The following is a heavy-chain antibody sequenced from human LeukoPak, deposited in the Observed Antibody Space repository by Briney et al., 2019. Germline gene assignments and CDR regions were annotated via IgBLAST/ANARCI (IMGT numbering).Heavy chain of an antibody. CDR1: GGSISSYY. J-gene: IGHJ2*01. CDR2: IYYSGST. V-gene: IGHV4-59*08. D-gene: IGHD2-15*01. CDR3: ARQGGPGVWYFDL. Sequence: SETLSLTCTVSGGSISSYYWSWIRQPPGKGQEWIGYIYYSGSTNYNPSLKSRVTISVDTSKNQFSLKLSSVTAADTAVYYCARQGGPGVWYFDLWGRGTLVTVSS.